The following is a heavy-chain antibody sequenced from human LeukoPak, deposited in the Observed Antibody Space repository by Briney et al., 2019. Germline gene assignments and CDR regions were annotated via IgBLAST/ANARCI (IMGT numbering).Heavy chain of an antibody. D-gene: IGHD1-1*01. Sequence: GGSLRLSCAASGFTFSSYAMSWVRQAPGKGLEWVSAISGSGGSTYYADSVKGRFTISRDNSKNTLYLQMNSLRAEDTAVYYCAKDGAPVQLERRGDFDYWGQGTLVTVSS. CDR1: GFTFSSYA. CDR3: AKDGAPVQLERRGDFDY. J-gene: IGHJ4*02. CDR2: ISGSGGST. V-gene: IGHV3-23*01.